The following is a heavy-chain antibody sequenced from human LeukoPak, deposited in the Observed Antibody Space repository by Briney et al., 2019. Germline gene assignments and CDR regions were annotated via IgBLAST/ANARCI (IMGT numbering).Heavy chain of an antibody. CDR3: ARGRYDILTGYYHGGLDY. Sequence: PGGSLRLSCAASGFTFSSYAMSWVRQAPGKGLEWVSAISGSGGSTYYADSVKGRFTISRDNSKNTLYLQMNSPRAEDTAVYYCARGRYDILTGYYHGGLDYWGQGTLVTVSS. J-gene: IGHJ4*02. V-gene: IGHV3-23*01. CDR1: GFTFSSYA. D-gene: IGHD3-9*01. CDR2: ISGSGGST.